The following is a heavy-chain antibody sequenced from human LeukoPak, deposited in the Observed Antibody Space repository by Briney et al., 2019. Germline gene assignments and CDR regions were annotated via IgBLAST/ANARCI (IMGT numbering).Heavy chain of an antibody. CDR3: ARAGSGRLAVAGPLVD. D-gene: IGHD6-19*01. J-gene: IGHJ4*02. V-gene: IGHV1-46*01. Sequence: GASVKVSCKASGYTFTSYYMHWVRQAPGQGLEWMGIINPSGGSTSYAQKFQGRVTMTRDMSTSTVYMELSRLRSDDTAVYYCARAGSGRLAVAGPLVDWGQGTLVTVSS. CDR1: GYTFTSYY. CDR2: INPSGGST.